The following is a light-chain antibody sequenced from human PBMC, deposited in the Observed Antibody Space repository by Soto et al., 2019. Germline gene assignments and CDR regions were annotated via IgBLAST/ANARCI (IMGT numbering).Light chain of an antibody. J-gene: IGKJ5*01. V-gene: IGKV3-11*01. Sequence: ETVLTQSPATLSLSPGERATLSCRASQSVRTSLAWYQHKLGQAPRLLIYDASNRATGIPARFSGSGSETDFTLTISSLQPEDFAVYYCQQRDNLITFGQGTRLEIK. CDR2: DAS. CDR3: QQRDNLIT. CDR1: QSVRTS.